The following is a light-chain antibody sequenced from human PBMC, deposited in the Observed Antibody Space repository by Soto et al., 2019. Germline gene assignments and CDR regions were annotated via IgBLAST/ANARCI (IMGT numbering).Light chain of an antibody. J-gene: IGKJ1*01. CDR3: QRYNSASRT. Sequence: DIQMTQSPSTLSASVGDRVTITCRASQNINNWLAWYQQKPGKAPKFLIYDASILESGVPSRFGGSGSGTEFTLTISSLQPDDFATYFCQRYNSASRTFGQGTKVDIK. CDR1: QNINNW. V-gene: IGKV1-5*01. CDR2: DAS.